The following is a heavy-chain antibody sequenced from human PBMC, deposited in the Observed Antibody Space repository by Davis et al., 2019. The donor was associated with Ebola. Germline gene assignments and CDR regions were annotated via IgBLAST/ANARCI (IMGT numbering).Heavy chain of an antibody. Sequence: MPSETLSLTCAVYGGSFSSYYWSWIRQPPGKGLEWIGYIYYIGSTNYNPSLKSRVTMSVDTSKNQFSLRLSSVTAADTAMYYCAGDYYGSGSYYGMDVWGQGTTVSVSS. CDR1: GGSFSSYY. D-gene: IGHD3-10*01. CDR3: AGDYYGSGSYYGMDV. V-gene: IGHV4-59*01. J-gene: IGHJ6*02. CDR2: IYYIGST.